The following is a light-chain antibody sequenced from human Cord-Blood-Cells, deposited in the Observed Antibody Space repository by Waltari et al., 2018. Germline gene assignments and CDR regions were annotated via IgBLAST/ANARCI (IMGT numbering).Light chain of an antibody. V-gene: IGKV1-39*01. CDR3: QQSYSTLRT. Sequence: DIQMTQSPSSLSASVGDRVTITWRASQSISSYLNWYQQKPGKAPKLLIYAASSLQSGFPSRFSGSGSVTDFTLTISSLQSEDFATYYCQQSYSTLRTFGQGTKVEIK. CDR1: QSISSY. J-gene: IGKJ1*01. CDR2: AAS.